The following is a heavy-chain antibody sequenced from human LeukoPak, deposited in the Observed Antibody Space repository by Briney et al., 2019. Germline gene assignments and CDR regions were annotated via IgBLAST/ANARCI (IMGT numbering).Heavy chain of an antibody. CDR2: IYSGGST. CDR1: GVTVSSNY. J-gene: IGHJ4*02. Sequence: GGSLRLSCAASGVTVSSNYMSWVRQGPGKGREWVSVIYSGGSTYYADSVKGRFTISRDNSKNTLYLQMSSLRVDDTAVYYCARGPETAMVPRYWGQGTLVTVSS. V-gene: IGHV3-53*01. D-gene: IGHD5-18*01. CDR3: ARGPETAMVPRY.